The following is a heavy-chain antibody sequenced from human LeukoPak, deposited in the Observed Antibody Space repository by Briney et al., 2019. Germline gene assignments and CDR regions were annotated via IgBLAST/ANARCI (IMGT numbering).Heavy chain of an antibody. J-gene: IGHJ4*02. CDR3: ALGPPLDTAMVILFDY. V-gene: IGHV3-11*01. Sequence: GGSLRLSCAASGFTFSDYYMSWIRQAPGKGLEWVSYISSSGSTIYYADSVKGRFTISRDNAKNSLYLQMNSLRAEDTAVYYCALGPPLDTAMVILFDYWGQGTLVTVSS. D-gene: IGHD5-18*01. CDR2: ISSSGSTI. CDR1: GFTFSDYY.